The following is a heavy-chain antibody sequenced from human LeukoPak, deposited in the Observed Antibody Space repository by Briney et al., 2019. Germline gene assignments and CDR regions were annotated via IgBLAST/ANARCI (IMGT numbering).Heavy chain of an antibody. J-gene: IGHJ6*04. V-gene: IGHV3-7*03. CDR2: IKQDGSEK. CDR3: ARGKLLRYFDWLSYGMDV. Sequence: GGSLRLSCAASGFTFSSYGMHWVRQAPGKGLEWVANIKQDGSEKYYVDPVKGRFTISRDNAKNSLYLQMNSLRAEDTAVYYCARGKLLRYFDWLSYGMDVWGKGTTVTVSS. CDR1: GFTFSSYG. D-gene: IGHD3-9*01.